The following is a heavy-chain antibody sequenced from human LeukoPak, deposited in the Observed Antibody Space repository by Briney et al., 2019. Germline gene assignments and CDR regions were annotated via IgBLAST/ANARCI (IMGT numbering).Heavy chain of an antibody. CDR2: IRQDGSEK. Sequence: GGSLRLSCAASGFTFSSYWMSWVRQAPGKGLEWVANIRQDGSEKYYVDSVKGRFTISRDNAKNSLYLQMNSLRAEGTAVYYCARSRVQLWFAAFAIWGQGTMVTVSS. V-gene: IGHV3-7*01. CDR3: ARSRVQLWFAAFAI. CDR1: GFTFSSYW. J-gene: IGHJ3*02. D-gene: IGHD5-18*01.